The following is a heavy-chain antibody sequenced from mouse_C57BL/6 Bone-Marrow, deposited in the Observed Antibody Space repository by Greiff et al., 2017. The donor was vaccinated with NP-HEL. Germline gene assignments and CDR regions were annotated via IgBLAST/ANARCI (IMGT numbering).Heavy chain of an antibody. V-gene: IGHV14-1*01. D-gene: IGHD2-5*01. CDR2: IDPEDGDT. CDR1: GFNIKDYY. Sequence: VQLQQSGAELVRPGASVKLSCTASGFNIKDYYMHWVKQRPEQGLEWIGRIDPEDGDTEYAPKFQGKATMTADTSSNTAYLQLSSLTSEDTAVYYYTTNYSNYVFAYWGQGTLVTVSA. J-gene: IGHJ3*01. CDR3: TTNYSNYVFAY.